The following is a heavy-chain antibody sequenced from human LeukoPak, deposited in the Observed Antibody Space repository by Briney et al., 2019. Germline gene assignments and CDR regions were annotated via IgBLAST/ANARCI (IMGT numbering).Heavy chain of an antibody. Sequence: GGSLRLSCAASGFISKSYWIHWVRQAPGKGLVWVSRINSDGSSTNYADSVKGRFTISRDNAKNTLFLQMNSLRAEDTAVYYCARDLGYYDSSGSSYYYGMDVWGQGTTVTVSS. D-gene: IGHD3-22*01. CDR3: ARDLGYYDSSGSSYYYGMDV. CDR2: INSDGSST. CDR1: GFISKSYW. J-gene: IGHJ6*02. V-gene: IGHV3-74*01.